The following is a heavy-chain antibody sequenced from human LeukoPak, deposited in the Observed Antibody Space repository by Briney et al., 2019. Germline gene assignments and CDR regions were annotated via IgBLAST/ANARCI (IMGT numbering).Heavy chain of an antibody. J-gene: IGHJ4*02. Sequence: PGGSLRLSCAASGFTFSDYYMSWIRQAPGKGLEWVAVISYDGSNKYYADSVKGRFTISRDNSKNTLYLQMNSLRAEDTAVYYCAKEGGYYDILSNPYYFDYWGQGTLVTVSS. CDR1: GFTFSDYY. CDR3: AKEGGYYDILSNPYYFDY. V-gene: IGHV3-30*18. D-gene: IGHD3-9*01. CDR2: ISYDGSNK.